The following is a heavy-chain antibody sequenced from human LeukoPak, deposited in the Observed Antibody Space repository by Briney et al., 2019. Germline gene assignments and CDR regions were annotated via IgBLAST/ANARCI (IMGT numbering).Heavy chain of an antibody. D-gene: IGHD3-16*01. V-gene: IGHV3-9*01. CDR3: AKVESTGGFAPGYFYGMGV. CDR1: ESRFDAFG. J-gene: IGHJ6*02. CDR2: FSWSGTTT. Sequence: PGRSLRLSCVVSESRFDAFGMHWARQAPAKGLEWVSGFSWSGTTTGSADSVKGRFTISRDSAKNSLYLQMDSLRVEDTAVYYCAKVESTGGFAPGYFYGMGVWGQGTTVTVSS.